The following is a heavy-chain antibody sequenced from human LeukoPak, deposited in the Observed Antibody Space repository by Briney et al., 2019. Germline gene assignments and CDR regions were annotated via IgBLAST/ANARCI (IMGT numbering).Heavy chain of an antibody. CDR1: GFTFSSYE. CDR2: ISSSGSTI. CDR3: ASHPGSSAAIDY. J-gene: IGHJ4*02. D-gene: IGHD6-25*01. Sequence: GGSLRLSCAASGFTFSSYEMNWVRQAPGKGLEWVSYISSSGSTIYYADSVKGRFTISRDNAKNSLYLQMNSLRAEDTAVYYCASHPGSSAAIDYWGQGTLVTVSS. V-gene: IGHV3-48*03.